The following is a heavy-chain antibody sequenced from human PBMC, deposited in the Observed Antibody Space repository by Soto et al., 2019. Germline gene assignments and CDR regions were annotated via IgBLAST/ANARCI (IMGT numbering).Heavy chain of an antibody. Sequence: SETLSLTCTVSGGSITGYYWTWIRQPAGKGLEWIGRVYSSGSTNYNPSLKSRVTMSVDASKNQFSLKLHSVTAADTAVYYCVRDVDYNNWVLYYWGQGSLVTVSS. CDR2: VYSSGST. D-gene: IGHD1-1*01. CDR3: VRDVDYNNWVLYY. J-gene: IGHJ4*02. CDR1: GGSITGYY. V-gene: IGHV4-4*07.